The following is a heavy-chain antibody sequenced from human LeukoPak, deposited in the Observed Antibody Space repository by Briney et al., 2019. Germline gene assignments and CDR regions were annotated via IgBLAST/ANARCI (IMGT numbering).Heavy chain of an antibody. D-gene: IGHD1-26*01. CDR1: DYTFTSYG. V-gene: IGHV1-18*01. CDR3: ARVSGIVGATSGFDY. Sequence: ASVKVSCKASDYTFTSYGISWVRQAPGQGLEWMGWISAYNGNTNYAQKLQGRVTMTTDTSTSTAYMELRSLRSDDTAVYYCARVSGIVGATSGFDYWGQGTLVTVSS. CDR2: ISAYNGNT. J-gene: IGHJ4*02.